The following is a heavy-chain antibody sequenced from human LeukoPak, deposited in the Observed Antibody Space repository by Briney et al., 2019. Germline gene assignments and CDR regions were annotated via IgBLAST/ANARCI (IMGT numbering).Heavy chain of an antibody. J-gene: IGHJ4*02. V-gene: IGHV3-21*01. CDR2: ISTGSSYI. CDR3: ARGAYTSSCFDY. CDR1: GFTFSSYS. D-gene: IGHD6-13*01. Sequence: GGSLRLSCAASGFTFSSYSMNWVRQAPGKGLEWVSSISTGSSYISYADSVKGRFTISRDNAKNSLYLQMNSLRAEDTGVYYCARGAYTSSCFDYWGQGTLVTVSS.